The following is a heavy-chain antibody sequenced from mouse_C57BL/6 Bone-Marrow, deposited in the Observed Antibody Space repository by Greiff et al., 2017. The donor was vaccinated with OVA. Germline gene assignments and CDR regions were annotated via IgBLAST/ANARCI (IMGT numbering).Heavy chain of an antibody. CDR3: AREGAGHFDY. V-gene: IGHV1-50*01. CDR1: GYTFTSYW. CDR2: IDPSDSYT. Sequence: QVQLQQSGAELVKPGASVKLSCKASGYTFTSYWMQWVKQRPGQGLEWIGEIDPSDSYTNYNQKFKGKATLTVDTSSSTAYMQLSSLTSEDSAVYYLAREGAGHFDYWGQGTTLTVSS. J-gene: IGHJ2*01.